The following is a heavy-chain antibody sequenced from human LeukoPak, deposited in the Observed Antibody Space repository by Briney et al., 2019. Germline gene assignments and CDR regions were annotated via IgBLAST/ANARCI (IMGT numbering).Heavy chain of an antibody. CDR2: INSDGSST. D-gene: IGHD4-23*01. CDR1: GFTFSSYW. Sequence: PGRSLRLSCAASGFTFSSYWMHWVRQAPGKGLVWVSRINSDGSSTTYADSVKGRFSISRDNAKNTLYLQMNSLRVEDTAVYYCARGRPHGNDYWGQGTLVTVSS. V-gene: IGHV3-74*01. J-gene: IGHJ4*02. CDR3: ARGRPHGNDY.